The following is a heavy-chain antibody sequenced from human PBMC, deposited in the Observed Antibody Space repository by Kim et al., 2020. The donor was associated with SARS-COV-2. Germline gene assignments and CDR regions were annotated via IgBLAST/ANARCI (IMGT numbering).Heavy chain of an antibody. D-gene: IGHD3-10*01. Sequence: QKFQGRVTITADESTSTAYMELSSLRSEDTAVYYCARLWFGERPFYGMDVWGQGTTVTVSS. V-gene: IGHV1-69*01. CDR3: ARLWFGERPFYGMDV. J-gene: IGHJ6*02.